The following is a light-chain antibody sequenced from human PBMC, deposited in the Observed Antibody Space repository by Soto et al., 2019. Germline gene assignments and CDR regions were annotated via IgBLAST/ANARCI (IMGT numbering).Light chain of an antibody. J-gene: IGKJ1*01. CDR2: DIS. V-gene: IGKV1-39*01. CDR1: QNIINY. CDR3: QQSYYNPT. Sequence: DIQMTQSPSSLSASVGDRVTITYRASQNIINYLHWYQQKPGKAPNLLIYDISTLQSGVPSRFSGSGSGTDFTLTISSLQHEDFATYYCQQSYYNPTFGQGTKVDIK.